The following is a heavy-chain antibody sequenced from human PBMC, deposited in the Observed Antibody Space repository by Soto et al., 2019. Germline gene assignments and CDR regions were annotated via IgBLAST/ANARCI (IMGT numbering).Heavy chain of an antibody. CDR2: IYHSGST. Sequence: QVQLQESGPGLVKPSGTLSLTCAVSGDSISSSKWWSWVRQPPGKGLEWIGEIYHSGSTNYNPSLKRRVIISVAKSKNQFSLKPSSVTDADTAVYYCARGERQQQRDYWGQGTLVTVSS. V-gene: IGHV4-4*02. CDR3: ARGERQQQRDY. D-gene: IGHD6-13*01. J-gene: IGHJ4*02. CDR1: GDSISSSKW.